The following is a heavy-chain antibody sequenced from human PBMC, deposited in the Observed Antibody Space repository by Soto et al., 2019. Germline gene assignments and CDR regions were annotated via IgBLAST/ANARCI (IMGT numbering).Heavy chain of an antibody. D-gene: IGHD2-15*01. V-gene: IGHV4-59*11. CDR2: IFYSGST. Sequence: SETLSLTCTVSGGSISGHYWTWVRKSPGKGLEWIGYIFYSGSTNYNPSLKSRVTISVDTSKNQFSLKLSSVTAADTAVYYCARGGSRGSSPDYWGQGTLVKVSS. J-gene: IGHJ4*02. CDR1: GGSISGHY. CDR3: ARGGSRGSSPDY.